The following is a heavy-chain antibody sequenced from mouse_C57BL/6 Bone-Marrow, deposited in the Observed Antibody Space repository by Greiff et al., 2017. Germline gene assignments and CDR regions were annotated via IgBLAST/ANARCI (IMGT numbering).Heavy chain of an antibody. CDR1: GYTFTNYW. V-gene: IGHV1-63*01. CDR2: IYPGGGYT. J-gene: IGHJ4*01. Sequence: VQLQQSGAELVRPGTSVQMSCKASGYTFTNYWIGWAKQRPGHGLEWIGDIYPGGGYTNYNEKFKGKATLTADKSSSTAYMQFSSLTSEDSAIYYCARYYYGSSYGYAMDYWGQGTSVTVSS. CDR3: ARYYYGSSYGYAMDY. D-gene: IGHD1-1*01.